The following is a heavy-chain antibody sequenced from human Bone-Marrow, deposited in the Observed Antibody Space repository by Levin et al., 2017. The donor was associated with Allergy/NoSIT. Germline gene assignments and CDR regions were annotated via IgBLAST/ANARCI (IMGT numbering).Heavy chain of an antibody. CDR3: ARGRGLRYFDWLLDAQVFWFDP. D-gene: IGHD3-9*01. Sequence: GGSLRLSCAASGFTFSDYYMSWIRQAPGKGLEWVSYISSSGSTIYYADSVKGRFTISRDNAKNSLYLQMNSLRAEDTAVYYCARGRGLRYFDWLLDAQVFWFDPWGQGTLVTVSS. CDR2: ISSSGSTI. J-gene: IGHJ5*02. V-gene: IGHV3-11*01. CDR1: GFTFSDYY.